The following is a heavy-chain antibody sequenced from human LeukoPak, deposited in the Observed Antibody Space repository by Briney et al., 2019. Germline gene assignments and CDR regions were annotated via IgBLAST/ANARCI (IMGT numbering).Heavy chain of an antibody. D-gene: IGHD4-17*01. CDR1: GFTFSSYS. J-gene: IGHJ4*02. V-gene: IGHV3-21*01. CDR3: ARARRDYGRSFDY. Sequence: GGSLRLSCAASGFTFSSYSMNWVRQAPGKGLEWVSSISSSSSYIYYADSLKGRFTISRDNAKNSLYLQMNSLRAEDTAVYYCARARRDYGRSFDYWGQGTLVTVSS. CDR2: ISSSSSYI.